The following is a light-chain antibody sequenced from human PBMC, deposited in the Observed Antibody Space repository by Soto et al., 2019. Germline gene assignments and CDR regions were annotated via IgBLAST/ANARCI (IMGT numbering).Light chain of an antibody. Sequence: QSVLTHPASVSGSPRQSIAISCTGTISDVGTYDYVSRYQQHPNRAPKLMIYEVRNRPSGVSNRFSGSKSVNTATLTISGLQAEDEADYYCSSHTITNTRVFGTGTKVTVL. J-gene: IGLJ1*01. V-gene: IGLV2-14*03. CDR3: SSHTITNTRV. CDR1: ISDVGTYDY. CDR2: EVR.